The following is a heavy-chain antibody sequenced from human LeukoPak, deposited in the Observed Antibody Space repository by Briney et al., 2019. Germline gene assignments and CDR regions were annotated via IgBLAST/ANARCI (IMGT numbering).Heavy chain of an antibody. V-gene: IGHV1-2*02. D-gene: IGHD3-3*01. CDR3: ARTLLQSGTQTFFFDF. Sequence: ASVKVSCKTSGYTFTGYYVHWLRQAPGHGLEWMGWINPINGGTMYTQTFLGRVTMTRDTSISTAYMELSGLASGDTAVYYCARTLLQSGTQTFFFDFWGQGSLVTVSS. CDR1: GYTFTGYY. CDR2: INPINGGT. J-gene: IGHJ4*02.